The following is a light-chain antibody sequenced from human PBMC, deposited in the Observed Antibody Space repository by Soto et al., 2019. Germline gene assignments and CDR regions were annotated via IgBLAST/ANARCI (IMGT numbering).Light chain of an antibody. CDR2: KAS. J-gene: IGKJ3*01. CDR3: QQYLFT. CDR1: QSISSW. V-gene: IGKV1-5*03. Sequence: DIPMTQSPSTLSASVGDRVTITCRASQSISSWLAWYQQKPGKAPKLLIYKASSLESGVPSRFSGSGSGTEFTLTISSLQPDDFATYYCQQYLFTFGPGTKVDIK.